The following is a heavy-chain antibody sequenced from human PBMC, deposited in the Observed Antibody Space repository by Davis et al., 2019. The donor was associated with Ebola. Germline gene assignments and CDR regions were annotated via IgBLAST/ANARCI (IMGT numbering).Heavy chain of an antibody. J-gene: IGHJ4*02. V-gene: IGHV6-1*01. D-gene: IGHD4-17*01. Sequence: QTLSPSCAISVDSLPSHSVSSKCIRQSSSRGLEWLGRTYYRSKWYNYYALSVKSRITINPDTSTNQFSLQLNSVTPEETAVYYCARDYGGPFNYWGQGILVTVSS. CDR3: ARDYGGPFNY. CDR2: TYYRSKWYN. CDR1: VDSLPSHSVS.